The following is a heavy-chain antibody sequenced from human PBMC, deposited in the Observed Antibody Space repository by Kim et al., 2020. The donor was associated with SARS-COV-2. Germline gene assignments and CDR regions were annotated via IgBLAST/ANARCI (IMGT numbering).Heavy chain of an antibody. D-gene: IGHD4-4*01. CDR1: GGSISSYY. Sequence: SETLSLTCTVSGGSISSYYWSWIRQPPGKGLEWIGYIYYSGSTNYNPSLKSRVTISVDTSKNQFSLKLSSVTAADTAVYYCAREDSDYYYMDVWGKGTTVTVSS. J-gene: IGHJ6*03. V-gene: IGHV4-59*01. CDR2: IYYSGST. CDR3: AREDSDYYYMDV.